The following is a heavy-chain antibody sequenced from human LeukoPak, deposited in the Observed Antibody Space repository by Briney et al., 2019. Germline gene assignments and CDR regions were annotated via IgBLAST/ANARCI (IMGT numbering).Heavy chain of an antibody. CDR1: GFTFSNYW. D-gene: IGHD3-10*01. Sequence: PGGSLRLSCAASGFTFSNYWMTWVRQAPGKGLEWVANINGNGGDKFYVDSVKGRFAISRDNAHNSLFLQMNALRVEDTAVYYCARSGSGELLWGQGTLVTVSS. V-gene: IGHV3-7*01. CDR3: ARSGSGELL. CDR2: INGNGGDK. J-gene: IGHJ4*02.